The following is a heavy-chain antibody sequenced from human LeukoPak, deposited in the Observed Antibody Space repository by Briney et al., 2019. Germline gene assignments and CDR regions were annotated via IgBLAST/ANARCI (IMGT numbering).Heavy chain of an antibody. J-gene: IGHJ4*02. CDR1: GFTFSSYE. V-gene: IGHV3-48*03. D-gene: IGHD1-1*01. CDR2: ISSSGSTI. CDR3: ASPGTTGFDY. Sequence: GGSLRLSCAASGFTFSSYEMNWVRQAPGKGLEWVSYISSSGSTIYYADSVKGRFTISRDNAKNSLYLQMNSLRAEDTAVYYCASPGTTGFDYWGQGTLVTVSS.